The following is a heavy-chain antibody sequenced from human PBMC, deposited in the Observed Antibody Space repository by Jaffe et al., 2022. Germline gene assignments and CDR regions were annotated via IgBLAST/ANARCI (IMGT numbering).Heavy chain of an antibody. V-gene: IGHV1-18*01. CDR1: GYTFTSYG. CDR3: ARDQGWREWELLPPRIEIDY. J-gene: IGHJ4*02. D-gene: IGHD1-26*01. CDR2: ISAYNGNT. Sequence: QVQLVQSGAEVKKPGASVKVSCKASGYTFTSYGISWVRQAPGQGLEWMGWISAYNGNTNYAQKLQGRVTMTTDTSTSTAYMELRSLRSDDTAVYYCARDQGWREWELLPPRIEIDYWGQGTLVTVSS.